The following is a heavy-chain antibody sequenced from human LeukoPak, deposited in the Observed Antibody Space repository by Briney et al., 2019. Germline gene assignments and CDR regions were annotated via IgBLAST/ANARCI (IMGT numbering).Heavy chain of an antibody. D-gene: IGHD1-1*01. Sequence: GGSLRLSCAASGFTFSSYEMNWVRQAPGKGLEWVSYISSSGSTIYYADSVKGRFTISRDNAKNSLYLQMNSLRAEDTAVYYCARVPRYNWNEPFYYYYGMDVWGQGTTVTVSS. J-gene: IGHJ6*02. V-gene: IGHV3-48*03. CDR2: ISSSGSTI. CDR3: ARVPRYNWNEPFYYYYGMDV. CDR1: GFTFSSYE.